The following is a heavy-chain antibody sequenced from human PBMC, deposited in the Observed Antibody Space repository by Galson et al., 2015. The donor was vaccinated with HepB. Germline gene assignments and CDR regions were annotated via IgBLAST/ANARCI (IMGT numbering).Heavy chain of an antibody. J-gene: IGHJ4*02. Sequence: SVKVSCKASGGTFSSYAISWVRQAPGQGLEWIGGSIPLFGIINYAQKFQGRVTITADESASTAYMELSSLKSEDTAVYYCARAPLLGAPYRSSTSCYGDFDYWGQGTLVTVSS. D-gene: IGHD2-2*01. V-gene: IGHV1-69*13. CDR2: SIPLFGII. CDR1: GGTFSSYA. CDR3: ARAPLLGAPYRSSTSCYGDFDY.